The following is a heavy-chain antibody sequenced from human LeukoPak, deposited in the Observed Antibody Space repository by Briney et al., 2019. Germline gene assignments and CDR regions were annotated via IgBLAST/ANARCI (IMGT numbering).Heavy chain of an antibody. CDR1: GYTFTSYG. Sequence: ASVKVSCKASGYTFTSYGISWVRQPPGQGLEWMGWISAYNGNTNYAQKLQGRVTMTTDTSTSTAYMELTSLRSDDTAVYYCARAGGDPYDYSNWFDPWGQGTLVTVSS. CDR2: ISAYNGNT. CDR3: ARAGGDPYDYSNWFDP. D-gene: IGHD4-11*01. V-gene: IGHV1-18*01. J-gene: IGHJ5*02.